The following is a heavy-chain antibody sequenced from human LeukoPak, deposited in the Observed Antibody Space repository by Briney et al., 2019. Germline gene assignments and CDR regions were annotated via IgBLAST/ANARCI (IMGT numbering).Heavy chain of an antibody. D-gene: IGHD3-22*01. V-gene: IGHV3-48*01. CDR1: GFTFSNFA. J-gene: IGHJ3*02. CDR3: ARGREFLYYYDSSGLGDAFDI. Sequence: GGSLRLSCSASGFTFSNFAMSWVRQAPGKGLEWVSYISSSSSTIYYADSVKGRFTISRDNAKNSLYLQMNSLRAEDTAVYYCARGREFLYYYDSSGLGDAFDIWGQGTMVTVSS. CDR2: ISSSSSTI.